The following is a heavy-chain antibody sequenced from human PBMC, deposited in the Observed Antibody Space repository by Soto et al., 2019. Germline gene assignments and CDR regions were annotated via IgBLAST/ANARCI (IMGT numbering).Heavy chain of an antibody. CDR3: ARGYSSFNYYYGMDV. D-gene: IGHD6-6*01. V-gene: IGHV1-69*13. Sequence: SVKVSCKASGGTFSSYAISWVRQAPGQGLEWMGGIIPIFGTANYAQKFQGRVTITADESTSTAYMELSSLRSEDTAVYYCARGYSSFNYYYGMDVWGQGTTVTVSS. CDR1: GGTFSSYA. CDR2: IIPIFGTA. J-gene: IGHJ6*02.